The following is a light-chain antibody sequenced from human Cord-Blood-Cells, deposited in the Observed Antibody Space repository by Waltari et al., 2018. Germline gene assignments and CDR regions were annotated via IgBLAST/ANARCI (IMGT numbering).Light chain of an antibody. J-gene: IGKJ4*01. CDR3: EQSYSTPPT. CDR1: QSLIST. Sequence: DIQRTQSPSSLSASVGDRVTITCRASQSLISTLNRYQQKPGQAPKLLIYAASSLQSGVPSRFSGSGPGTDSTLTISRLRPEDFATYDCEQSYSTPPTFSGGTTVEIK. CDR2: AAS. V-gene: IGKV1-39*01.